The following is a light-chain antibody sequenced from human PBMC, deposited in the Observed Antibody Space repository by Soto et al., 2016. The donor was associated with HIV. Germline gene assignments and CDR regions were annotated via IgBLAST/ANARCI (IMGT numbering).Light chain of an antibody. V-gene: IGKV1-5*03. Sequence: DIQMTQSPSALSASVGDRVTITCRASQSISGWLAWYQQKPGKAPVLLISTTSSLQSGVASRFSGSGPGTEFTLTINSLQPDDFATYYCQQYDTYWTFGQGTKVETK. J-gene: IGKJ1*01. CDR2: TTS. CDR1: QSISGW. CDR3: QQYDTYWT.